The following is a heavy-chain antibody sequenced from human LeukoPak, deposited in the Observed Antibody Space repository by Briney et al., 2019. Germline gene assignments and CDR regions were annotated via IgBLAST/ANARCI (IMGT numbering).Heavy chain of an antibody. J-gene: IGHJ4*02. Sequence: ASVKVSCKASGYTFTSYGISWVRQAPGQGLEWMGWISAYNGNTNYAQKLQGRVTMTTDTSTSTAYMELRSLRSGDTAVYYCARVRGPTYYYDSSGYPEDYWGQGTLVTVSS. CDR3: ARVRGPTYYYDSSGYPEDY. CDR1: GYTFTSYG. D-gene: IGHD3-22*01. CDR2: ISAYNGNT. V-gene: IGHV1-18*01.